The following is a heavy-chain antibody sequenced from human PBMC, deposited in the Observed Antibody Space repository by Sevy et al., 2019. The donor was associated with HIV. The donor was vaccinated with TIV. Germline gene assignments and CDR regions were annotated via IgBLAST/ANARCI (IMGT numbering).Heavy chain of an antibody. CDR3: ARGALGTGSGWFDY. Sequence: SETLSLTCAVSGGSITNMNWWIWVRQPPGKGLEWIGENYHGGSTNYNPSLKSRVTISTNESMNQFSLRLNSVTAADTAVYYCARGALGTGSGWFDYWGQGTLVTVSS. CDR1: GGSITNMNW. D-gene: IGHD6-19*01. CDR2: NYHGGST. J-gene: IGHJ4*02. V-gene: IGHV4-4*02.